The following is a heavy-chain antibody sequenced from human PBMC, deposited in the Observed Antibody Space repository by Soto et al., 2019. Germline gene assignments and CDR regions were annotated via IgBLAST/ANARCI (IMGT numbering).Heavy chain of an antibody. Sequence: SETLSLTCTVSGGSINNNNYYWGWIRQPPGKGLEWIGNIYYSGSTYYNPSLKSRVTISVDTSKNQFSLRLSSVTAADTAVYYCARISNFDFWSGPDALDIWGQGTMVTVS. CDR1: GGSINNNNYY. J-gene: IGHJ3*02. D-gene: IGHD3-3*01. V-gene: IGHV4-39*01. CDR2: IYYSGST. CDR3: ARISNFDFWSGPDALDI.